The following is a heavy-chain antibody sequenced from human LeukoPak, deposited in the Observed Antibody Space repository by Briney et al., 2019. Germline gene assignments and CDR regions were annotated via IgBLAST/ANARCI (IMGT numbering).Heavy chain of an antibody. CDR3: ARGRKAAAGMAGTRNNWFDP. V-gene: IGHV5-51*01. Sequence: GESLKISCKGSGYSFTSYWIGWVRQMPGKGLEWMGIIYPGDSDTRYSPSFQGQVTISADKSISTAYLQWSSLKASDTAMYYCARGRKAAAGMAGTRNNWFDPWGQGTLVTVSS. CDR1: GYSFTSYW. J-gene: IGHJ5*02. CDR2: IYPGDSDT. D-gene: IGHD6-13*01.